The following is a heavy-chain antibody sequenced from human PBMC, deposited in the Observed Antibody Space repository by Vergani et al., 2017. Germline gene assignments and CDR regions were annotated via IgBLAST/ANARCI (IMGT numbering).Heavy chain of an antibody. J-gene: IGHJ4*02. CDR3: ARGGSGYSYGRVFDY. CDR1: GYTFTSYG. Sequence: QVQLVQSGAEVKKPGASVKVSCKASGYTFTSYGIRWVRPAPGQGLGWMGWISAYNGNTKDALKLQGRVTRTTDTSTSTAYMELRSLRSDDTAVYYCARGGSGYSYGRVFDYWGQGTLVTVSS. CDR2: ISAYNGNT. D-gene: IGHD5-18*01. V-gene: IGHV1-18*04.